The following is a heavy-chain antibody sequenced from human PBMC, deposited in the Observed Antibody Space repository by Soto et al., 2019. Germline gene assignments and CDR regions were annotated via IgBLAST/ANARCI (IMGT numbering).Heavy chain of an antibody. J-gene: IGHJ6*02. D-gene: IGHD6-13*01. Sequence: QVQLVQSGAEVKKPGSSVKVSCKASGGTFSSYAISWVRQAPGQGLEWMGGIIPIFGTANYAQKFQGRVTITAHESTSTAYMELSSLRSEDTAVYYCARSPKNFSSSWPTPVTVEVEYYYYYYGMDVWGQGTTVTVAS. CDR3: ARSPKNFSSSWPTPVTVEVEYYYYYYGMDV. V-gene: IGHV1-69*01. CDR1: GGTFSSYA. CDR2: IIPIFGTA.